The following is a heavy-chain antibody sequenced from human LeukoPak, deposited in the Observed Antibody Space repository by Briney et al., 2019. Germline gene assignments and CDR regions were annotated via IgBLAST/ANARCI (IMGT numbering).Heavy chain of an antibody. CDR2: ISSSSSYI. CDR1: GFTFSSYT. J-gene: IGHJ1*01. V-gene: IGHV3-21*01. CDR3: ARALRYSSSSIPEYFQH. Sequence: GGSLRLSCAASGFTFSSYTMNWVRQAPGKGLEWVSSISSSSSYIYYADSVKGRFTISRDNAKNSLYLQMNSLRAEDTAVYYCARALRYSSSSIPEYFQHWGQGTLVTVSS. D-gene: IGHD6-13*01.